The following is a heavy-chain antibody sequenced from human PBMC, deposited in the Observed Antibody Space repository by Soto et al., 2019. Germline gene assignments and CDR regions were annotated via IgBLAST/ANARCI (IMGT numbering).Heavy chain of an antibody. CDR2: IVVGSGNT. CDR3: AAPSLNYYYGMDV. D-gene: IGHD2-15*01. CDR1: GFTFTSSA. J-gene: IGHJ6*02. V-gene: IGHV1-58*01. Sequence: QMQLVQSGPEVKKPGTSVKVSCKAYGFTFTSSAVQWVRQAHGQRLEWIGWIVVGSGNTNYAQKFQERVTITRDMSTSTAYMELSSLRSEDTAVYYCAAPSLNYYYGMDVWGQGTTVTLPS.